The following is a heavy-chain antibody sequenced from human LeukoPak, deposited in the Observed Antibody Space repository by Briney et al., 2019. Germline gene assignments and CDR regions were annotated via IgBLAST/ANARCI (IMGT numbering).Heavy chain of an antibody. CDR1: GFTFSSNA. Sequence: PGGSLRLSCAASGFTFSSNAMSWVRQAPGKGLEWVSGISGGGGSTYYADSVKGRFTISRDNSKNTLYLQMNSLRAEDTAIYYCAKEYGSGSYFVDYWSQGTLVTVSS. D-gene: IGHD3-10*01. CDR3: AKEYGSGSYFVDY. CDR2: ISGGGGST. J-gene: IGHJ4*02. V-gene: IGHV3-23*01.